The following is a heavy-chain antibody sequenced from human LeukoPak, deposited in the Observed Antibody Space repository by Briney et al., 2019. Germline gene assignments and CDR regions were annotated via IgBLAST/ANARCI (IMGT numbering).Heavy chain of an antibody. J-gene: IGHJ3*02. CDR1: GFTFDDYA. CDR2: ISWNSGSI. V-gene: IGHV3-9*01. CDR3: AKGDMVRGVIITDAFDI. D-gene: IGHD3-10*01. Sequence: GRSLRLSCAASGFTFDDYAMHWVRQAPGKGLEWVSGISWNSGSIGYADSVKGRFTISRDNAKNSLYLQMNSLRAEDTALYYCAKGDMVRGVIITDAFDIWGQGTMVTVSS.